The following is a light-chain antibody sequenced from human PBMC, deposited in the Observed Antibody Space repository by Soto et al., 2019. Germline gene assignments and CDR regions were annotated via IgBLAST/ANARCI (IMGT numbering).Light chain of an antibody. CDR1: QNVSTY. V-gene: IGKV3-11*01. CDR3: QQRTNWLT. Sequence: EIVLTQSPATLSLSPGERVTLSCRASQNVSTYLAWYQQKPGQAPRLIIYDASDRATGIPAMFSGSGSGTDFTLTISSPVPEDSAVYYCQQRTNWLTFGPGTKVDIK. CDR2: DAS. J-gene: IGKJ3*01.